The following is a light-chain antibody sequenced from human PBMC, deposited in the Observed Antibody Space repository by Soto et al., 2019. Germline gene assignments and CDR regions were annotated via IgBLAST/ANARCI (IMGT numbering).Light chain of an antibody. V-gene: IGKV1D-12*01. CDR2: AAS. J-gene: IGKJ4*01. CDR1: HDIGTW. CDR3: QQANTFPLT. Sequence: IQMTQSPSSVSASVGDRVAITCRASHDIGTWLAWYQQKPGQAPKLLIYAASILQSGVPSRFSGSGSGTDFTLTITSLQPEDFATYSCQQANTFPLTFGGGTKVEIK.